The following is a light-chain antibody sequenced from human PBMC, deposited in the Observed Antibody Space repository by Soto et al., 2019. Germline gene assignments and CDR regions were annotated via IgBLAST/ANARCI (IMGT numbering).Light chain of an antibody. CDR1: SSDVGSYNL. J-gene: IGLJ2*01. CDR3: CSYAGSSTFEV. Sequence: QSALTQPASVSGSPGQSITISCTGTSSDVGSYNLVSWYQQHPGKAPKLMIYEGSKRPSGVSNRFSGSKSGNTASLTISGLQAEDEDDYYCCSYAGSSTFEVFGGGTKLTVL. V-gene: IGLV2-23*03. CDR2: EGS.